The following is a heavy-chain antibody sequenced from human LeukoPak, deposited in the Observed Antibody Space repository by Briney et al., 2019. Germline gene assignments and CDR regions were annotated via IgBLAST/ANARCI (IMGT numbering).Heavy chain of an antibody. Sequence: GGSLRLPCAVSGFTFSDYAMSWVRQAPGKGLEWVLGISFSGRSTNYADSVKGRFIISRDNSNNTLYLQMNSLRAEDTAVYYCAKDREKAVGATIFDHWGQGTLVTVSS. J-gene: IGHJ4*02. CDR1: GFTFSDYA. V-gene: IGHV3-23*01. D-gene: IGHD1-26*01. CDR2: ISFSGRST. CDR3: AKDREKAVGATIFDH.